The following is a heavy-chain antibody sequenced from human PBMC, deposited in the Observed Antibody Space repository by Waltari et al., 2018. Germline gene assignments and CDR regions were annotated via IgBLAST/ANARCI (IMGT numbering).Heavy chain of an antibody. D-gene: IGHD4-17*01. CDR1: GGSISSGSYY. J-gene: IGHJ4*02. V-gene: IGHV4-61*02. CDR3: ARDLSSYGDYGLDY. Sequence: QVQLQESGPGLVKPSQTLSLTCTVSGGSISSGSYYWRWIRQPAGKGLEWIGRIYTSGSTNYNPSLKSRVTISVDTSKNQFSLKLSSVTAADTAVYYCARDLSSYGDYGLDYWGQGTLVTVSS. CDR2: IYTSGST.